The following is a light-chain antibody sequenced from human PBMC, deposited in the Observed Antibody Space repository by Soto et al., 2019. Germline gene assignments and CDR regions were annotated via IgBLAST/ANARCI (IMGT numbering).Light chain of an antibody. V-gene: IGLV2-14*01. CDR3: SSYTSSSTVV. CDR2: EVS. Sequence: QSALPQPASVSGSPGQSITISCTGTSSDVGGYTYVSWYQQHPGKAPKLMIYEVSNRPSGVSNRFSGSKSGNTASLTISGLQADDEADYYCSSYTSSSTVVFGGGTKLTVL. J-gene: IGLJ2*01. CDR1: SSDVGGYTY.